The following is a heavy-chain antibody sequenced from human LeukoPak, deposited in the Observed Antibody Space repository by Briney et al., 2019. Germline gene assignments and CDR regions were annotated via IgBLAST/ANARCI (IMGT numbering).Heavy chain of an antibody. CDR2: IYYSGSS. CDR1: GGSINNGGYY. V-gene: IGHV4-31*03. D-gene: IGHD5-24*01. CDR3: ARNRDGYNSFDY. Sequence: PSETLSLTCTVSGGSINNGGYYWSWIRQHPGKGLEWIGYIYYSGSSYYNPSLRSRVIISVDTSKNHFSLKLSSVTAADTAVYYCARNRDGYNSFDYWGQGTLVTVSS. J-gene: IGHJ4*02.